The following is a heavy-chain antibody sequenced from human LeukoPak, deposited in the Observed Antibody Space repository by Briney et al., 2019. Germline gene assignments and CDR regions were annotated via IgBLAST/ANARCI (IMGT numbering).Heavy chain of an antibody. J-gene: IGHJ3*02. Sequence: GGSLRLSCAASGFTFSSYWMHWVRHAPGKGLVWVSGMNSDGSRTSYADSVKGRFTISRDNAKNTLYLQMNSLRAEDTAVYYCARKVDPPYYDFWSGSSNDAFDIWGQGTMVTVSS. V-gene: IGHV3-74*01. CDR3: ARKVDPPYYDFWSGSSNDAFDI. D-gene: IGHD3-3*01. CDR2: MNSDGSRT. CDR1: GFTFSSYW.